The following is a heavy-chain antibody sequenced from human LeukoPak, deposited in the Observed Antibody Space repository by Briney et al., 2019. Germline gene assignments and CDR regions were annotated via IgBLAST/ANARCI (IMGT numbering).Heavy chain of an antibody. CDR3: AVSVGIAAAGTYPNWFDP. D-gene: IGHD6-13*01. V-gene: IGHV1-2*02. Sequence: GASVKVSCKASGYTFTGYYMHWVRQAPGQGLEWMGWINPNSGGTNYAQKFQGRATMTRDTSISTAYMELSRLRSDDTAVYYCAVSVGIAAAGTYPNWFDPWGQGTLVTVSS. CDR1: GYTFTGYY. J-gene: IGHJ5*02. CDR2: INPNSGGT.